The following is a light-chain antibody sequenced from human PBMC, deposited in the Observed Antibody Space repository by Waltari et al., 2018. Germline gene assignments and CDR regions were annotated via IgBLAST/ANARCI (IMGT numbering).Light chain of an antibody. CDR3: MQGTHWPYT. Sequence: DVVMTQSPLSLPVTLGQPASISCRSSQSLVHSDGNTYLYWFHKRPGQSPRRLIYKVSNRNGVVPDRFSGSGSGTDFTLKISRVEAEDVGVYYCMQGTHWPYTFGQGTKLETK. V-gene: IGKV2-30*02. CDR1: QSLVHSDGNTY. J-gene: IGKJ2*01. CDR2: KVS.